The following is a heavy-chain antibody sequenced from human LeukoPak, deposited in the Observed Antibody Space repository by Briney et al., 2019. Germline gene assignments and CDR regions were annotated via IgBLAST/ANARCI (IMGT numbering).Heavy chain of an antibody. J-gene: IGHJ3*01. CDR1: GFTFDDYA. Sequence: SLRLSCAASGFTFDDYAMHWVRQAPGKGLEWVSGISWNSGSIGYADSVKGRFTISRDNAKNSLYLQMNSLRAEDTAVYYCAKGRGGYYDSSGYSFWGQGTMVTVSS. CDR2: ISWNSGSI. D-gene: IGHD3-22*01. V-gene: IGHV3-9*01. CDR3: AKGRGGYYDSSGYSF.